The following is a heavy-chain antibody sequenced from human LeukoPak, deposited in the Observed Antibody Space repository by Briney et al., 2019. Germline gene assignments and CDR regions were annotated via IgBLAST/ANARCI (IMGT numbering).Heavy chain of an antibody. CDR2: IYYSGST. CDR1: GDSISSSSYY. J-gene: IGHJ3*02. CDR3: ARVRLVAFDI. Sequence: SETLSLTCIVSGDSISSSSYYWGWIRQPPGKGLEWIGSIYYSGSTYYNPSLKSRVSISVDTSKNQFSLKLSSVTAADTAVYYCARVRLVAFDIWGQGTMVTVSS. V-gene: IGHV4-39*07. D-gene: IGHD6-19*01.